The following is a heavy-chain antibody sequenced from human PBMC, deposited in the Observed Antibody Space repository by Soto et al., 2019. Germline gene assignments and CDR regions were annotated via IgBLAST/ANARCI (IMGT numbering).Heavy chain of an antibody. CDR1: GFTFRTYA. Sequence: QVQLVESGGGVVQPGRSLKLSCAASGFTFRTYAMHWVRQAPGKGLEWVAVISYDGSNTYYADSVKGRFTISRDSSKNTLYLQMNSLRTEDSAVYYCARDSETKGYSYDYFDYWGQGTLVTVSS. V-gene: IGHV3-30*04. CDR3: ARDSETKGYSYDYFDY. J-gene: IGHJ4*02. CDR2: ISYDGSNT. D-gene: IGHD5-18*01.